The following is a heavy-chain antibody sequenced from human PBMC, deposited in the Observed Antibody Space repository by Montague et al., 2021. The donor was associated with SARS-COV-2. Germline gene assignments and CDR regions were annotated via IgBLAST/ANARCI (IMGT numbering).Heavy chain of an antibody. D-gene: IGHD3-9*01. Sequence: SETLSLTCTVSGGSISSSSYYWGWIRQPPGKGLEWIGSIYYSGSTYYNPSLKSRVTISVDTSKNQFSPKLSSVTAADTAVYYCATYYDILTGYYIDAFDIWGQGTMVTVSS. CDR2: IYYSGST. J-gene: IGHJ3*02. CDR1: GGSISSSSYY. V-gene: IGHV4-39*01. CDR3: ATYYDILTGYYIDAFDI.